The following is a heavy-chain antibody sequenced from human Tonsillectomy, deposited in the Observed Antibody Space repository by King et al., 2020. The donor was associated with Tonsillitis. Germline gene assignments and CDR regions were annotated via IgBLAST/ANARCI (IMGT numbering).Heavy chain of an antibody. V-gene: IGHV3-33*08. CDR3: ARDGGLDDFWSGATYSYYYMDV. D-gene: IGHD3-3*01. CDR1: GFTFSSYG. Sequence: VQLVEYGGGVVQPGRSLRLSCAASGFTFSSYGMHWVRQAPGKGLEWVAVIWYDGSNKYYADSVKGRFTISRDNSKNTLYLQMNSLRAEDTAVYYCARDGGLDDFWSGATYSYYYMDVWGKGTTVTVSS. CDR2: IWYDGSNK. J-gene: IGHJ6*03.